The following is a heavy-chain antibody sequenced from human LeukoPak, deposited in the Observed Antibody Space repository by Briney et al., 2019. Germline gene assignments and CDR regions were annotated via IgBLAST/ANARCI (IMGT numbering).Heavy chain of an antibody. D-gene: IGHD1-14*01. CDR2: ISYDGSTK. V-gene: IGHV3-30-3*01. CDR1: GFTFSSYA. Sequence: GRSLRLSCAASGFTFSSYAMHWVRQAPGKGLEWVAVISYDGSTKYYADSVKGRFTISRDNSKNTLYLQMNSLRAEDTAVYYCARDLDGTMHDGDYWGQGTLVTVSS. J-gene: IGHJ4*02. CDR3: ARDLDGTMHDGDY.